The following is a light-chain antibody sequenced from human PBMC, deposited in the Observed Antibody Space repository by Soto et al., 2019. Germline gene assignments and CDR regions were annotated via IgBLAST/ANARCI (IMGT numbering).Light chain of an antibody. J-gene: IGKJ2*01. V-gene: IGKV1-9*01. Sequence: DIQLTQSPSFLSASVGDRVTITCRASQVITNHLAWYHQKPGKPPKLLIYAASTLQSGVPSRFSGSGCGTEFSLTINSLKTEDFAAYYCQQINIYPYTFGQGTNLEIK. CDR1: QVITNH. CDR3: QQINIYPYT. CDR2: AAS.